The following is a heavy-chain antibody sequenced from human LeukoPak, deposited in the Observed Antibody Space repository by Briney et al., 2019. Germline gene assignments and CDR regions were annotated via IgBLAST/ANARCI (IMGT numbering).Heavy chain of an antibody. Sequence: PGGSLRLSCAASGFTFSSYAMHWVRQAPGKGLEWVAVISYDGSNKYCADSVKGRFTISRDNSKNTLYLQMNSLRAEDTAVYYCARACGHCSSTSAPMRFYYMDVWGKGTTVTVSS. CDR3: ARACGHCSSTSAPMRFYYMDV. D-gene: IGHD2-2*01. V-gene: IGHV3-30-3*01. J-gene: IGHJ6*03. CDR1: GFTFSSYA. CDR2: ISYDGSNK.